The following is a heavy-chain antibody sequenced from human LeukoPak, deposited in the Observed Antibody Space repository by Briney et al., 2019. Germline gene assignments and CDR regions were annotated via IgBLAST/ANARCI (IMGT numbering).Heavy chain of an antibody. V-gene: IGHV3-74*01. CDR2: INSDGSST. J-gene: IGHJ4*02. CDR1: GFTFSSYW. CDR3: ARDDYGDYISYYFDY. Sequence: GGSLRLSCAASGFTFSSYWMHWVRQAPGKGLVWVSRINSDGSSTSYADSVKGRFTISRDNAKNTLYLQMNSLRAEDTAAYYCARDDYGDYISYYFDYWGQGTLVTVSS. D-gene: IGHD4-17*01.